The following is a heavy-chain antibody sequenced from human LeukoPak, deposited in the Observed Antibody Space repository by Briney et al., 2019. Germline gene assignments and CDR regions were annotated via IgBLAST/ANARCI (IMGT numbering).Heavy chain of an antibody. J-gene: IGHJ5*02. CDR3: ARTPFGELGDWFDP. CDR2: IYTSGST. D-gene: IGHD3-10*01. Sequence: SETLSLTCTVSGGSISSGSYSWSWIRQPAGKGLEWIGRIYTSGSTNYNPSLKSRVTISVDTSKNQFSLKLSSVTAADTAVYYCARTPFGELGDWFDPWGQGTLVTVSS. CDR1: GGSISSGSYS. V-gene: IGHV4-61*02.